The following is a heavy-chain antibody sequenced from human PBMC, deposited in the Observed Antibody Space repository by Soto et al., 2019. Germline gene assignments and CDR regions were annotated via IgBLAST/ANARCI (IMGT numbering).Heavy chain of an antibody. Sequence: QVQLVQSGAEVKKPGASVKVSCKASGYSFTRYYMHWVRQAPGKGLEWMGIINPSGGSTSYAQQFLGRATTTRDPSTGTVYRELSSLRSEDTAVYYCAREGTLEPQNGEGDFDYWGQGTLVTVSS. J-gene: IGHJ4*02. V-gene: IGHV1-46*01. CDR2: INPSGGST. CDR3: AREGTLEPQNGEGDFDY. D-gene: IGHD3-10*01. CDR1: GYSFTRYY.